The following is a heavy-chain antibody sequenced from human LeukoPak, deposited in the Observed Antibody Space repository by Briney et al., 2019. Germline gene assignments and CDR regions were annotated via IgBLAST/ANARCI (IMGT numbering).Heavy chain of an antibody. D-gene: IGHD2-15*01. CDR2: ISSSSSCI. Sequence: PGGSLRLSCAASGFSFSSYSMNWVRQAPGKGLEWVSSISSSSSCIYYADSVKGRFTISRDNAKNSLYLQMNSLRAEDTAVYYCARDLAPYCSGGRCSTFDSWGQGTLVTVSS. CDR1: GFSFSSYS. J-gene: IGHJ4*02. CDR3: ARDLAPYCSGGRCSTFDS. V-gene: IGHV3-21*01.